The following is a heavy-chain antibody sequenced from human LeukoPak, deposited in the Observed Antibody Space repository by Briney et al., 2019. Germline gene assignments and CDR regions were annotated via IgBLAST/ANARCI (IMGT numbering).Heavy chain of an antibody. Sequence: GGSLRLSCVASGFTFSDAWMSWVRQAPGMGLEWVGRIKSITDGGTTDYAAPVKGRFTISRDDSKTTLYLQINSLKTDDTAVYYCTADMPTSSRASDYWGQGTLVTVSS. CDR3: TADMPTSSRASDY. D-gene: IGHD1-26*01. J-gene: IGHJ4*02. CDR1: GFTFSDAW. CDR2: IKSITDGGTT. V-gene: IGHV3-15*01.